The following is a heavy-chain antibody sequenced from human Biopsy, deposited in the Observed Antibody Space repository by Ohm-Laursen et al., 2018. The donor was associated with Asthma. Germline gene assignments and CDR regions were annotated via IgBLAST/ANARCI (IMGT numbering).Heavy chain of an antibody. D-gene: IGHD6-19*01. Sequence: SLRLSCAASGFTFDDYGMGWVRQAPGKGLDWVSGINWNGGSTGYADSVKGRFTISRDNAKNSLYLQMNSLRAEDTALYHCGRDMGGFGSGWFPVEFWGQGTLVTVSS. CDR3: GRDMGGFGSGWFPVEF. V-gene: IGHV3-20*01. CDR2: INWNGGST. CDR1: GFTFDDYG. J-gene: IGHJ4*02.